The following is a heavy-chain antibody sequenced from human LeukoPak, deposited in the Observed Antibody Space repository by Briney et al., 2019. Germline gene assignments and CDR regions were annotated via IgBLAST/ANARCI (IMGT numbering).Heavy chain of an antibody. CDR3: ARVNYYGSGSYYKAPYYYGMDV. CDR1: GFTFSTYW. V-gene: IGHV3-21*01. D-gene: IGHD3-10*01. J-gene: IGHJ6*04. Sequence: PGGYLRLSCAASGFTFSTYWMSWVRQAPGKGLEWVSSISSSSSYIYYADSVKGRFTISRDNAKNSLYLQMNSLRAEDTAVYYCARVNYYGSGSYYKAPYYYGMDVWGKGTTVTVSS. CDR2: ISSSSSYI.